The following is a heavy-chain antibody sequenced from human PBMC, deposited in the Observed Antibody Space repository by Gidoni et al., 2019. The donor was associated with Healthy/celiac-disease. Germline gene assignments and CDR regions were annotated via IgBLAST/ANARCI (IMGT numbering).Heavy chain of an antibody. CDR2: INWNGGST. D-gene: IGHD6-19*01. CDR3: ARRNERGWHDAFDI. Sequence: EVQLVESGGGVVRPGGSLRLSGAASGFTFDDYGMSWVRQAPGKGLEWVSGINWNGGSTGYADSVKGRFTISRDNAKNSLYLQMNSLRAEDTALYHCARRNERGWHDAFDIWGQGTMVTVSS. J-gene: IGHJ3*02. V-gene: IGHV3-20*01. CDR1: GFTFDDYG.